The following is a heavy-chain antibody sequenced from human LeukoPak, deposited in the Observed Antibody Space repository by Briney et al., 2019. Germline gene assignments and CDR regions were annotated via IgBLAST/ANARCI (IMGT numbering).Heavy chain of an antibody. V-gene: IGHV3-53*01. Sequence: GGSLRLSCAASGFTVSSNYMSWVRQAPGKGLEWVSVIYSGGSPYYADSVKGRFTISRDNSKNTLYLQMNSLRAEDTAVYYCARVREDYYDSSGYFDYWGQGTLVTVSS. J-gene: IGHJ4*02. CDR1: GFTVSSNY. D-gene: IGHD3-22*01. CDR3: ARVREDYYDSSGYFDY. CDR2: IYSGGSP.